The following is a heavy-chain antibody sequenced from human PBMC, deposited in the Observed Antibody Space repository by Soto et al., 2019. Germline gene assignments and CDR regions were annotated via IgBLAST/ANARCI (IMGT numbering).Heavy chain of an antibody. J-gene: IGHJ4*02. CDR1: GFTFSNYA. CDR3: AKVFSPERGNYFDY. D-gene: IGHD1-1*01. V-gene: IGHV3-23*01. CDR2: ISNSFSDGNT. Sequence: EVQLLESGGGLVQPGGSLRLSCAASGFTFSNYAMNWVRQAPGKGLEWVSAISNSFSDGNTHYADSVKGRFTISRDNDQNTVFLEMNSLRAEDTAVYYCAKVFSPERGNYFDYWGQGTLVTVSS.